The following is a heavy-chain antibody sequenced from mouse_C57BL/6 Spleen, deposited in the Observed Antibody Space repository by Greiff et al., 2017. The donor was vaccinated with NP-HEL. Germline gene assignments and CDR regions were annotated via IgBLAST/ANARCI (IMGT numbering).Heavy chain of an antibody. D-gene: IGHD2-3*01. Sequence: EVMLVESGGDLVKPGGSLKLSCAASGFTFSSYGMSWVRQTPDKRLEWVATISSGGSYTYYPDSVKGRFPITRDNAKNALYLQMSSLKSEDTAIDYCARPFDGYYWFAYWGQGTLVTVSA. CDR2: ISSGGSYT. J-gene: IGHJ3*01. CDR1: GFTFSSYG. V-gene: IGHV5-6*01. CDR3: ARPFDGYYWFAY.